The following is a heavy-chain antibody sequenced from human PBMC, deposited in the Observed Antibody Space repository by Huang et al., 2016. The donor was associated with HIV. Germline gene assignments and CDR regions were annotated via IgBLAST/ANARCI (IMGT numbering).Heavy chain of an antibody. CDR2: INSDGSST. CDR1: GFIISSYW. V-gene: IGHV3-74*01. Sequence: EVQLVESGGGLVQPGGSLRLSCAASGFIISSYWRHWVRQAPGKGLVWVSRINSDGSSTSYADSVQGRFIISRDNAKNTLYLQMNSLRAEDTALYYCARDPRIQSWLNYFDSWGQGTLVSVSS. J-gene: IGHJ4*02. CDR3: ARDPRIQSWLNYFDS. D-gene: IGHD3-22*01.